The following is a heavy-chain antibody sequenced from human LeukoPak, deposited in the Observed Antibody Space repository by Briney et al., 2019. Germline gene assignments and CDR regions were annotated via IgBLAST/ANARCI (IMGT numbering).Heavy chain of an antibody. V-gene: IGHV4-59*01. CDR3: ASGAGPSDY. J-gene: IGHJ4*02. Sequence: SETLSLTCAVYGGSFSGYYWSWIRQPPGKGLEWIGYIYYSGSTNYNPSLKSRVTISVDTSKNQFSLKLSSVTAADTAVYYCASGAGPSDYWGQGTLVTVSS. D-gene: IGHD4-17*01. CDR1: GGSFSGYY. CDR2: IYYSGST.